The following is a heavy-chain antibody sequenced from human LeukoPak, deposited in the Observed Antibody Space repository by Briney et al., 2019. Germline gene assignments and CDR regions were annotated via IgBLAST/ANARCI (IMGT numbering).Heavy chain of an antibody. CDR3: ARRGSSGHYADTFDI. D-gene: IGHD3-22*01. V-gene: IGHV5-10-1*01. CDR2: IDPSDSYT. Sequence: GESLKISCKVSGYSFTSYWISWVRQMPGKGLEWMGRIDPSDSYTNYRPSFQGHVTISADKSISTAYLQWSSLKASDTAVYYCARRGSSGHYADTFDIWGQGTMVTVSS. J-gene: IGHJ3*02. CDR1: GYSFTSYW.